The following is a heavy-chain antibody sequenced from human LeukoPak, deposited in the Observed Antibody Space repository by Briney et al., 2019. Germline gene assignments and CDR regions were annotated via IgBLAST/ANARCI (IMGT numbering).Heavy chain of an antibody. J-gene: IGHJ6*02. V-gene: IGHV5-51*01. CDR2: IYPGDSDT. CDR3: ARRPSYYYYGMDV. Sequence: IYPGDSDTRYSPSFQGQVTISADKSISTAYLQWSSLKASDTAMYYCARRPSYYYYGMDVWGQGTTVTVSS.